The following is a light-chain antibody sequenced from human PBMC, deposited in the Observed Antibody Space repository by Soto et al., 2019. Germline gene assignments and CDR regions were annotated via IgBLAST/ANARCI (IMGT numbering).Light chain of an antibody. CDR1: QGISSY. Sequence: DIQLTQCRSFLSGSAACRVSVTCWASQGISSYLAWYQQKPGKAPKLLIYAASTLQSGVPSRFSGSGSRTEFTLTICSLQPEYFATYSSQQLNSYPSTFRGGTKVDIK. V-gene: IGKV1-9*01. CDR2: AAS. J-gene: IGKJ4*01. CDR3: QQLNSYPST.